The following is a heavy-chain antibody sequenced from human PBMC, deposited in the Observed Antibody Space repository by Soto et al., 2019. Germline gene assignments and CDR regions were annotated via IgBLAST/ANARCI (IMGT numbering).Heavy chain of an antibody. CDR3: TSGLSAGNS. D-gene: IGHD3-10*01. Sequence: EVQLVESGGDLVQPGGSLRLSCAASGFTVSNNYISWVRQAPGKGLEWVSLMYSSGTTHYADSVKGRFTISRDSSKNTVFLQKNSLTAEDTAVYFCTSGLSAGNSWGQGTLVTVSS. CDR2: MYSSGTT. J-gene: IGHJ4*02. CDR1: GFTVSNNY. V-gene: IGHV3-66*01.